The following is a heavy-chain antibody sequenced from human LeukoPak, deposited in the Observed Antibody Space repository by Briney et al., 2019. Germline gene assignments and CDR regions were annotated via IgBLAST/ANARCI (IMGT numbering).Heavy chain of an antibody. CDR1: GLTFTTYW. CDR3: ARDGGVAGFWYFDL. Sequence: GGSLRLSCAASGLTFTTYWMTWVRQAPGKGLEWVANIKEDGSEKYYVDSVKGRFTISRDNAKNSLYLQMNSLRAEDTAVYYCARDGGVAGFWYFDLWGRGTLVTVSS. CDR2: IKEDGSEK. V-gene: IGHV3-7*01. D-gene: IGHD6-19*01. J-gene: IGHJ2*01.